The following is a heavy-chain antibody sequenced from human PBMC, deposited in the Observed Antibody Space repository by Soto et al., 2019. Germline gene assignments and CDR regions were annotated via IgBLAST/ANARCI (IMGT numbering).Heavy chain of an antibody. V-gene: IGHV4-59*01. CDR2: IYYSGST. Sequence: SETLSLTCTVSGGSISSYYWSWIRQPPGKGLEWIGYIYYSGSTNYNPSLMSRFTISVDTSKNQFSLKLSFVTAADTDVYYCAGQYYYGSWSYYNLPAAHYYYYYYMDVWGKGTTVTVSS. CDR1: GGSISSYY. CDR3: AGQYYYGSWSYYNLPAAHYYYYYYMDV. D-gene: IGHD3-10*01. J-gene: IGHJ6*03.